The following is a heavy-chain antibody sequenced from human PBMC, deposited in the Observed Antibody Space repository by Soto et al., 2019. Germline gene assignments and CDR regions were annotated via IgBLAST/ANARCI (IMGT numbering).Heavy chain of an antibody. Sequence: GSLRLSCAASGFTFSSYSMNWVRQAPGKGLEWVSYISSSSSTIYYADSVKGRFTISRDNAKNSLYLQMNSLRAEDTAVYYCARGWNYPLDAFDIWGQGTMVTVSS. CDR3: ARGWNYPLDAFDI. V-gene: IGHV3-48*01. J-gene: IGHJ3*02. CDR1: GFTFSSYS. D-gene: IGHD1-7*01. CDR2: ISSSSSTI.